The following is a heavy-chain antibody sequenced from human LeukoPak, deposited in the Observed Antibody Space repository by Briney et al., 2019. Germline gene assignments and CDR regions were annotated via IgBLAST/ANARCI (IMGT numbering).Heavy chain of an antibody. D-gene: IGHD2-21*01. CDR3: AKPFYYSVGYFDY. V-gene: IGHV3-23*01. J-gene: IGHJ4*02. CDR1: GVTFSSYA. CDR2: ISGSGGST. Sequence: GGSLRLSCAASGVTFSSYAMSWVRQAPGKGLEWVSAISGSGGSTYYADSVKGRFTISRDNSKNTLYLQMNSLRAEDTAVYYCAKPFYYSVGYFDYWGQGTLVTVSS.